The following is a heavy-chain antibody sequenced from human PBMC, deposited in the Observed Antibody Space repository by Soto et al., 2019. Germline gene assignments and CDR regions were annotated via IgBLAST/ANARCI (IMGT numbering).Heavy chain of an antibody. CDR1: GYTFTSYN. J-gene: IGHJ6*02. CDR2: INPSGGST. V-gene: IGHV1-46*03. CDR3: ARHFRFAQGGMDV. Sequence: QVQLVQSGAEVKKPGASVKVSCKASGYTFTSYNIHWVRQAPGQGLEWMAKINPSGGSTLYAQSFQGRVTITRDTSTNTVYMEVRSLRSEDTAVYYCARHFRFAQGGMDVWGPGTTVTVSS. D-gene: IGHD3-10*01.